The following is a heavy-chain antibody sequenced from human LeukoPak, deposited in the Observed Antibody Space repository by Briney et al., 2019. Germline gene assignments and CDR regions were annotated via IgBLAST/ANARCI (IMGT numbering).Heavy chain of an antibody. CDR1: GGTFSSYA. J-gene: IGHJ4*02. Sequence: SVKVSCKASGGTFSSYAISWVRQAPGQGLEWMGGIIPVFGTANYAQKFQGRVTITADESTSTAYMELSSLRSEDTAVYYCARAYDFWSGQYDYWGQGTLVTVSS. D-gene: IGHD3-3*01. V-gene: IGHV1-69*13. CDR3: ARAYDFWSGQYDY. CDR2: IIPVFGTA.